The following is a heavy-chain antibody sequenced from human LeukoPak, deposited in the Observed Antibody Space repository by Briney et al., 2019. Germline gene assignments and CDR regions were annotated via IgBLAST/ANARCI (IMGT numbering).Heavy chain of an antibody. CDR2: ISSSSSYI. V-gene: IGHV3-21*01. CDR1: GFTFSSYS. J-gene: IGHJ3*02. D-gene: IGHD2-15*01. Sequence: GGSLRLSCAASGFTFSSYSMNWVRQAPGKGLEWVSSISSSSSYIYYADSVKGRFTISRDNAENSLYLQMNSLRAEDTAVYYCARGPGYCSGGSCYGLGAFDIWGQGTMVTVSS. CDR3: ARGPGYCSGGSCYGLGAFDI.